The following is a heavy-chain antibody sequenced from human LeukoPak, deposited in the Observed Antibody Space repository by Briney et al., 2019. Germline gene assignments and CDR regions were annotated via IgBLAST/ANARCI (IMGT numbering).Heavy chain of an antibody. CDR3: ARDRVTGTPTGVDY. Sequence: ASVNVSCNASAASFSSYANSWVRQAPGQGLELMGRTIPILGIANYAQKFQGRVTITADKSTSTAYMELSSPRSEETDVYYCARDRVTGTPTGVDYWGEGTLVTVSS. CDR1: AASFSSYA. J-gene: IGHJ4*02. D-gene: IGHD1-7*01. V-gene: IGHV1-69*04. CDR2: TIPILGIA.